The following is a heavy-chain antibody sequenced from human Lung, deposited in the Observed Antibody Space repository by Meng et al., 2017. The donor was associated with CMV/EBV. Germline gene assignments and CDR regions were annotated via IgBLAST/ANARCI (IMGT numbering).Heavy chain of an antibody. Sequence: ESLKISCTVSGGSISSYYWSWIRQPPGKGLEWIGYIYYSGSTNYNASLKGRVTISVDTSKNQFSLKLSSVTAADTAVYYCARDLGYCSSTSCNYYYVMDVWGQGTTVTVSS. CDR3: ARDLGYCSSTSCNYYYVMDV. CDR1: GGSISSYY. J-gene: IGHJ6*02. D-gene: IGHD2-2*01. V-gene: IGHV4-59*01. CDR2: IYYSGST.